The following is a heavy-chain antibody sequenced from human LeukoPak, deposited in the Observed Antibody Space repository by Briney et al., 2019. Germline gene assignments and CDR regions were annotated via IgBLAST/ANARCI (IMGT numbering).Heavy chain of an antibody. J-gene: IGHJ4*02. Sequence: AGGSLRLSRAASGFTFSSYGMHWVRQAPGKGLEWVAVIWYDGSNKYYADSVKGRFTISRDNSKNTLYLQMNSLRAEDTAVYYCARSLYSSGWYAADYWGQGTLVTVSS. V-gene: IGHV3-33*01. CDR1: GFTFSSYG. CDR3: ARSLYSSGWYAADY. CDR2: IWYDGSNK. D-gene: IGHD6-19*01.